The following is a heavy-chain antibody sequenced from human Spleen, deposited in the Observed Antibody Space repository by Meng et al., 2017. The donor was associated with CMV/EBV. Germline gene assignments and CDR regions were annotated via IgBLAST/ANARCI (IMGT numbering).Heavy chain of an antibody. CDR2: TYYRSKWYN. J-gene: IGHJ5*02. Sequence: LRLSCAISGDSVSSNSAAWSWIRQSPSRGLEWLGRTYYRSKWYNDYAVSVKSRITINPDTSKNQFSLQLNSVTPEDTAVYYCARAGSYSGWGEGWFDPWGQGTLVTVSS. CDR1: GDSVSSNSAA. D-gene: IGHD6-19*01. V-gene: IGHV6-1*01. CDR3: ARAGSYSGWGEGWFDP.